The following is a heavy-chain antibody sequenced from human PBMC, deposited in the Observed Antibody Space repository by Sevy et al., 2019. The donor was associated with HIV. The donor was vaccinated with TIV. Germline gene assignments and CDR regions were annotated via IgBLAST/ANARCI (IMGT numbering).Heavy chain of an antibody. CDR1: GFSVSSHA. V-gene: IGHV3-30-3*01. CDR2: ISYDGSSK. CDR3: SRDAGYSVGWYPSDY. J-gene: IGHJ4*02. D-gene: IGHD2-15*01. Sequence: GGSLRLSCAASGFSVSSHAMHWVRQAPGKGLEWVALISYDGSSKYYSDSVKGRLTISSDNSKNTLYLQMNSLRPEETALYYCSRDAGYSVGWYPSDYWGQGTLVTVSS.